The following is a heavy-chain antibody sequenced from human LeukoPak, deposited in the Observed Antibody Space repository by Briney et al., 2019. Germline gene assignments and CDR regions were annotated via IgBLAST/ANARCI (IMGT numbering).Heavy chain of an antibody. CDR2: MNPNSGNT. CDR3: ATSLFCSNGVCYTGGYYFDY. V-gene: IGHV1-8*03. J-gene: IGHJ4*02. CDR1: GYSFTSYD. D-gene: IGHD2-8*01. Sequence: ASVKVSCKASGYSFTSYDVTWVRQAPGQGLEWMGWMNPNSGNTACAQKFQGRVTITSDTSITTAYMELSSLRSEDTAVYYCATSLFCSNGVCYTGGYYFDYWGQGTLVTVSS.